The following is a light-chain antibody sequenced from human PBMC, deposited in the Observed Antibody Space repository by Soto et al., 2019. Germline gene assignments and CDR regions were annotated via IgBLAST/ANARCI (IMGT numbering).Light chain of an antibody. CDR2: DAS. CDR3: QEYGSTPLT. V-gene: IGKV3-20*01. CDR1: QLVSSSY. J-gene: IGKJ4*01. Sequence: EIVLTQSPGTLSLSPGERVTLSCRASQLVSSSYLAWYQQNPGQAPRLLIYDASSRATGIPDRFSGSGSGKDFTLRISRLETEEFAVYYCQEYGSTPLTFGGGTKVEIK.